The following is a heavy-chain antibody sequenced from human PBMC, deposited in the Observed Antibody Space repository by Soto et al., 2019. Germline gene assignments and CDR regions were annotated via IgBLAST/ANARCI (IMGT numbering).Heavy chain of an antibody. Sequence: QVYLVQSGAEVRRPGASVKVSCTAFGYILTGYSLHWVRQAPGQGLEWMGWIDPNSGATNSAEKFHGRVSMTRDTSISAAYLELSSLRSDDTAVYYCARDYGSSPNMELRFGMDVWGQGTTISVSS. CDR3: ARDYGSSPNMELRFGMDV. J-gene: IGHJ6*02. CDR1: GYILTGYS. CDR2: IDPNSGAT. D-gene: IGHD3-10*01. V-gene: IGHV1-2*02.